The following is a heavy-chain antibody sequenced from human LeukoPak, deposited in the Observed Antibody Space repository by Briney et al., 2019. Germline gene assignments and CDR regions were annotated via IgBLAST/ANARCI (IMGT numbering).Heavy chain of an antibody. CDR1: GYIFTNYG. CDR3: ARDKRIAAAGTRFPCY. D-gene: IGHD6-13*01. V-gene: IGHV1-18*01. CDR2: INVYNGHT. Sequence: ASVKVSCKTSGYIFTNYGVSWVRQAPGQGLEWMGWINVYNGHTIYAQEFQGRVTLTTDTSTSTAHMDLRSLRSDDTAVYYCARDKRIAAAGTRFPCYWGQGTLVTVSS. J-gene: IGHJ4*02.